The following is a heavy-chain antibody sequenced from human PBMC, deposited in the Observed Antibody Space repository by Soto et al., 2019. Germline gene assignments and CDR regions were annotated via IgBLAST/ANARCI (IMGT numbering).Heavy chain of an antibody. Sequence: EVQLLESGGGLVQLGGSLRLSCAASRFTFSTYAMSWVRQAPGKGLEWVSDISGSGGNTYYGDSVKGRFTISRDISKNTLYLQMNSLRAEDTAVYYCAKSAMVRGGGWFDPWGQGTLVTVSS. CDR2: ISGSGGNT. D-gene: IGHD3-10*01. CDR3: AKSAMVRGGGWFDP. J-gene: IGHJ5*02. CDR1: RFTFSTYA. V-gene: IGHV3-23*01.